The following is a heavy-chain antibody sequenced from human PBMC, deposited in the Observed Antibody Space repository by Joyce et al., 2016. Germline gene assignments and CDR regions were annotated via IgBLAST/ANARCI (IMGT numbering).Heavy chain of an antibody. CDR3: ARVRFFEWSFHGMDV. Sequence: QVTLRESGPALVKPTQTLTLTCTFSGFSLSTTGMCLSWIRQPPGKALEWLALIDWDGDKYYSPSLKTRLTISKDTSTNQVFLTVTNMDPVDTGTYYCARVRFFEWSFHGMDVWGQGTTVTVSS. CDR2: IDWDGDK. D-gene: IGHD3-3*01. V-gene: IGHV2-70*01. CDR1: GFSLSTTGMC. J-gene: IGHJ6*02.